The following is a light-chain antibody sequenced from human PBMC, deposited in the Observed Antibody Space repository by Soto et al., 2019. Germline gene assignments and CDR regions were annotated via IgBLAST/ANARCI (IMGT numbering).Light chain of an antibody. CDR2: GAS. V-gene: IGKV3-15*01. Sequence: MTQSPSSLSASVGDRVTITCQASQSVSSDLAWYQYKPGQAPRLLIYGASTRATGTPARFSGSGSGTEFSLSISSLQSEDFAVYYCLQYNDWPPKQYTFGQGTKLEIK. CDR3: LQYNDWPPKQYT. CDR1: QSVSSD. J-gene: IGKJ2*01.